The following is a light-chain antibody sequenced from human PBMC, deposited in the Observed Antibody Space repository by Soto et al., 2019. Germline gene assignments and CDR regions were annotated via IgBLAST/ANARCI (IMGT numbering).Light chain of an antibody. CDR3: QQTYSTLFT. Sequence: DIQMTQSPSSLSASVGDRVAITCRASQSIINYLNWYQQKPGKAPKILIYTASNLQSGVPSRFSGTGSGTDFTLTISSLQPEDSATYCCQQTYSTLFTFGPGTKVDIK. V-gene: IGKV1-39*01. CDR2: TAS. CDR1: QSIINY. J-gene: IGKJ3*01.